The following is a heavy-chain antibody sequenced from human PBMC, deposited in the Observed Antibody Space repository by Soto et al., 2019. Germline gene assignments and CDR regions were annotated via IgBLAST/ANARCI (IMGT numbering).Heavy chain of an antibody. CDR2: TYYRSKWYN. D-gene: IGHD2-15*01. CDR1: GDSVSSNSAA. J-gene: IGHJ6*02. Sequence: SQTLSLTCAISGDSVSSNSAAWNWIRQSPSRGLEWLGRTYYRSKWYNDYAVSVKSRITINPDTSKNQFSLQLNSVTPEDTAVYYCARDLWYCSGGSCYSYYYYGMDVWGQGTTVTV. CDR3: ARDLWYCSGGSCYSYYYYGMDV. V-gene: IGHV6-1*01.